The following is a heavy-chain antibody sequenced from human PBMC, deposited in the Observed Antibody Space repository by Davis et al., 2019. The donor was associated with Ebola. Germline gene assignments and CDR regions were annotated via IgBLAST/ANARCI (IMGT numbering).Heavy chain of an antibody. D-gene: IGHD3-3*01. Sequence: PGGSLRLSCTDSVITFSSYAMTWVRQAPGKGLEWVSAISGSGGSTYYADSVKGRFTISRDNTKKTLYLQMNSLSAEDTAVYYCAKSGLSFGVVKYHYGMDVWGKGTTVTVSS. CDR2: ISGSGGST. CDR3: AKSGLSFGVVKYHYGMDV. CDR1: VITFSSYA. V-gene: IGHV3-23*01. J-gene: IGHJ6*04.